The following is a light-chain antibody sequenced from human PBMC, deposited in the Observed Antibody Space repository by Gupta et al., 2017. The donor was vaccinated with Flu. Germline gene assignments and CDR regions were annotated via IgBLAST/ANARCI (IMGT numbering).Light chain of an antibody. J-gene: IGLJ2*01. Sequence: SPGQTAVITCSGDKLGDKFACWYQQKPGQSPTLVIYQDTKRPSGIPERFSGSNSGNTATLTISGTQAMDEADYYWQVWDSSTGVFGGGTKVTVL. CDR2: QDT. CDR3: QVWDSSTGV. V-gene: IGLV3-1*01. CDR1: KLGDKF.